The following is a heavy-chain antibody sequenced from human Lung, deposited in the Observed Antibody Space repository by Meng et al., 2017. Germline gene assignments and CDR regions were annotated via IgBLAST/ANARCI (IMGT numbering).Heavy chain of an antibody. CDR1: GYTFTSQA. Sequence: QVQLVQSGAEVKKPGASVQGSCKASGYTFTSQAMHWVRQAPGQRLEGMGWINAGNGNTKYSQKFQDRVTITRDTTASTDYMELSSLRSEDRAVYDGARQWGRSFLLDYWGQGTLVTVSS. CDR3: ARQWGRSFLLDY. J-gene: IGHJ4*02. V-gene: IGHV1-3*01. CDR2: INAGNGNT. D-gene: IGHD1-26*01.